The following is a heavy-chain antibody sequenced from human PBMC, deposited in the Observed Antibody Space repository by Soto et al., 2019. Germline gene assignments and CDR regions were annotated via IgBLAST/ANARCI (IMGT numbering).Heavy chain of an antibody. CDR1: GFTFTRYS. CDR3: ARESEDLTSNFDY. V-gene: IGHV3-21*01. J-gene: IGHJ4*02. CDR2: ISSTTNYI. Sequence: EVSLRLSCAASGFTFTRYSMNWVRQAPGKGLEWVSSISSTTNYIYYADSMKGRFTVSRDNAKNSVYLEMNSLSAEDTAVYYCARESEDLTSNFDYWGQGTLVTVSS.